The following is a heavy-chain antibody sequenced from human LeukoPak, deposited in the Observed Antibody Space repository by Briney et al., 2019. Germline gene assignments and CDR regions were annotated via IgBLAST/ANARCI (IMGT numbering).Heavy chain of an antibody. Sequence: SETLSLTCSVSGGSISSSSYYWGWIRQPPGQGLEWIGSIYYSGNTYYNPSLKSRVTISVDTSKNQFSLKLSSVTATDTAVYYCARRRAGRDWFDPWGQGTLVTVSS. CDR1: GGSISSSSYY. D-gene: IGHD6-19*01. CDR3: ARRRAGRDWFDP. J-gene: IGHJ5*02. V-gene: IGHV4-39*01. CDR2: IYYSGNT.